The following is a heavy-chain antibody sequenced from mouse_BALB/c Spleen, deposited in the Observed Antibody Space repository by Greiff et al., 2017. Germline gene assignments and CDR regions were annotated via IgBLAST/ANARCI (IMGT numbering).Heavy chain of an antibody. CDR3: ARSLYGSSRGNYFDY. V-gene: IGHV3-2*02. D-gene: IGHD1-1*01. J-gene: IGHJ2*01. CDR2: ISYSGST. CDR1: GYSITSDYA. Sequence: EVHLVESGPGLVKPSQSLSLTCTVTGYSITSDYAWNWIRQFPGNKLEWMGYISYSGSTSYNPSLKSRISITRDTSKNQFFLQLNSVTTEDTATYYCARSLYGSSRGNYFDYWGQGTTLTVSS.